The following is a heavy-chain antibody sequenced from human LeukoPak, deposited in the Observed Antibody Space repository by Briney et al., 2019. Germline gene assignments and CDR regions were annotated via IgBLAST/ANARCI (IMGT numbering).Heavy chain of an antibody. V-gene: IGHV1-18*01. CDR2: ISAYNGNT. J-gene: IGHJ3*02. Sequence: ASVKVSCKASGYTFTSYGISWVRQAPGQGLEWMGWISAYNGNTNYAQKLQGRVTMTTDTSTSTAYMELRSLRSDDTAVYYCARVRPFSWSGYQDAFDIWGQGTMVTVSS. CDR1: GYTFTSYG. CDR3: ARVRPFSWSGYQDAFDI. D-gene: IGHD3-3*01.